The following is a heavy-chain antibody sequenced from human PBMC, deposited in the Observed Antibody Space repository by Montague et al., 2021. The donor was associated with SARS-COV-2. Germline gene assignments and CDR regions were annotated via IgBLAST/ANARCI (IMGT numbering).Heavy chain of an antibody. Sequence: SLRLSCAASGFTFSSYAISWVRQAPGKGLEWVSAISGSGGSTYYADSVKGRFIISRDDSKNTLYLQMNSLRAEDTAVYYCAKETLAFTSRSWHFDYWGQGTLVTVSS. CDR1: GFTFSSYA. J-gene: IGHJ4*02. D-gene: IGHD6-13*01. V-gene: IGHV3-23*01. CDR3: AKETLAFTSRSWHFDY. CDR2: ISGSGGST.